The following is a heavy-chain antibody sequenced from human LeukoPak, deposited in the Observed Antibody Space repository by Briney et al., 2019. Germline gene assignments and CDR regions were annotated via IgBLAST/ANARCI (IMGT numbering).Heavy chain of an antibody. CDR1: GGSINTYF. V-gene: IGHV4-4*07. CDR2: IDASGSI. J-gene: IGHJ5*02. D-gene: IGHD2-15*01. CDR3: AKVGSLSRGRNWVDP. Sequence: SETLSLTCTVSGGSINTYFCSWIRQPAGKGLEWIGRIDASGSINYNPSLKSRVTMSVDRSKNQFSLKLSSVTAADTAVYYCAKVGSLSRGRNWVDPWGLGTLVTVSS.